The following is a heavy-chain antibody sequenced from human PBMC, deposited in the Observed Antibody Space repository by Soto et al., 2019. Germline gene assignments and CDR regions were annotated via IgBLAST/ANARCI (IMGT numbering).Heavy chain of an antibody. CDR3: ARDSIVGATVTNYFDY. Sequence: SSETLSLTCTVSGGSISSYYWSWIRQPAGKGLEWIGRIYTSGSTNYNPSLKSRVTMSVDTSKNQFSLKLSSVTAADTAVYYCARDSIVGATVTNYFDYWGQGTLVTVSS. J-gene: IGHJ4*02. V-gene: IGHV4-4*07. CDR2: IYTSGST. CDR1: GGSISSYY. D-gene: IGHD1-26*01.